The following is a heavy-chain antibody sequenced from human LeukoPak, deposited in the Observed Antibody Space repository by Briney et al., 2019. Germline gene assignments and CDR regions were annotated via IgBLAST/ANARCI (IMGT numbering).Heavy chain of an antibody. Sequence: GGSLRLSCAASGFTFSSYAMSWVRQAPGKGLEWVSAISGSGGSTYYADSVKGRFTISRDNSKNTLYLQMNSLRAEDTAVYCCAKDPLIAAAGTYWYYFDYWGQGTLVTVSS. D-gene: IGHD6-13*01. V-gene: IGHV3-23*01. CDR1: GFTFSSYA. CDR2: ISGSGGST. J-gene: IGHJ4*02. CDR3: AKDPLIAAAGTYWYYFDY.